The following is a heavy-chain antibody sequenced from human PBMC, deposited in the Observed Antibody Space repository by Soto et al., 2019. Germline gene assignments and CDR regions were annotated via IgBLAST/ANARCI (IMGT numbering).Heavy chain of an antibody. CDR3: ARGSGYNTSPFDY. J-gene: IGHJ4*02. V-gene: IGHV3-7*04. D-gene: IGHD6-13*01. CDR1: GFTFSSYW. CDR2: IKQDGSDK. Sequence: EVQLVESGGGLVQPGGSLRLSCAASGFTFSSYWMTWVRRAPGKGLEWVANIKQDGSDKYYVDSVKGRFTISRDNAKNSLYLQMNSLRAEDTAVYYCARGSGYNTSPFDYWGQGTLVTVSS.